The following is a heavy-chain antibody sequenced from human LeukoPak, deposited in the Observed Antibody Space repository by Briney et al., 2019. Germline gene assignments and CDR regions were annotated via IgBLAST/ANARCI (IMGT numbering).Heavy chain of an antibody. D-gene: IGHD3-16*01. CDR1: GGSIRGYY. CDR3: AVGATHYYMDV. V-gene: IGHV4-59*08. CDR2: IYYSGST. Sequence: PSETLSLTCTVSGGSIRGYYWSWVRQPPGKGLEWIAYIYYSGSTNYNPSLKSRVTISLDTSKNQFSLKLSSVTAADTAVYYCAVGATHYYMDVWGKGTTITVSS. J-gene: IGHJ6*03.